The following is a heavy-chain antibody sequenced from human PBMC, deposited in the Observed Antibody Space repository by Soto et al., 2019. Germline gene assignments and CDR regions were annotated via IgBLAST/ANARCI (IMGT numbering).Heavy chain of an antibody. CDR2: ISWNSGSI. Sequence: GGSLRLSCAASGFTFDDYAMHWVRQAPGKGLEWVSGISWNSGSIGYADSVKGRFTISRDNAKNSLYLQMNSLRAEDTALYYCAKDGQKGAFDIWGQGTMVTVSS. J-gene: IGHJ3*02. V-gene: IGHV3-9*01. CDR1: GFTFDDYA. CDR3: AKDGQKGAFDI.